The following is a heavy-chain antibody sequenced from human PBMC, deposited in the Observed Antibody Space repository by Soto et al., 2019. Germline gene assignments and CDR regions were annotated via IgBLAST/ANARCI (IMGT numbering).Heavy chain of an antibody. J-gene: IGHJ4*02. CDR1: GFIFSEST. D-gene: IGHD2-15*01. CDR2: VSTSGRST. CDR3: VKQAHGLDGVAFDY. V-gene: IGHV3-64D*06. Sequence: GGSLRLSCSASGFIFSESTIYWVRQVPGKGLEAISAVSTSGRSTYYADSVKDRFTISRDNSKNTLFLQMGSLRPEDAAIYYCVKQAHGLDGVAFDYWGQGTQVTVSS.